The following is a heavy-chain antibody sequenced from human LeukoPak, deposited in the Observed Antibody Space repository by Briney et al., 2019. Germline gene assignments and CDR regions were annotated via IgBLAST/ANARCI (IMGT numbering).Heavy chain of an antibody. Sequence: SETLSLTCTVSGGSISSYYWSWIRQPPGKGLEWIGEINHSGSTNYNPSLKSRVTISVDTSKNQFSLKLSSVTAADTAVYYCARVSIAVAGTAVADYWGQGTLVTVSS. D-gene: IGHD6-19*01. CDR1: GGSISSYY. J-gene: IGHJ4*02. CDR2: INHSGST. CDR3: ARVSIAVAGTAVADY. V-gene: IGHV4-34*01.